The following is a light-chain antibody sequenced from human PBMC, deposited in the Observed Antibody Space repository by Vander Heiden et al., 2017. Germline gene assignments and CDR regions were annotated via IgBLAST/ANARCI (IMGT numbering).Light chain of an antibody. Sequence: EIVMTQSPATLSVSPRERATLSCRASQSVSSNLAWYQQKPGLAPRLLIYGASTRATGIPARFSGSGSGTEFTLTISSLQSEDFAVYYCQQYNNWLTWTFGQGTKVEIK. V-gene: IGKV3-15*01. CDR2: GAS. CDR1: QSVSSN. J-gene: IGKJ1*01. CDR3: QQYNNWLTWT.